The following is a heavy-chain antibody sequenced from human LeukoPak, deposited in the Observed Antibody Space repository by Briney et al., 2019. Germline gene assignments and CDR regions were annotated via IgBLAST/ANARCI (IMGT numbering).Heavy chain of an antibody. CDR2: IKSKTDGGTT. CDR3: TTDYYDSSGYYSLEY. V-gene: IGHV3-15*01. Sequence: GGSLRLSCAASGFTFSNAWMSWVRQAPGKGLEWVCRIKSKTDGGTTDYAAPVKGRFTISRDDSKNTLYLQMNSLKTEDTAVYYCTTDYYDSSGYYSLEYWGQGTLVTVSS. J-gene: IGHJ4*02. CDR1: GFTFSNAW. D-gene: IGHD3-22*01.